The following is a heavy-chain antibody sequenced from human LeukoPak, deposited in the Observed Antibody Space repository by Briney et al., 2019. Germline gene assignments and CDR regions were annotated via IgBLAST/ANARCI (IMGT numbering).Heavy chain of an antibody. CDR3: ARPYRSYGHFPFDC. CDR1: GASLSTTTYY. Sequence: SETLSLTCAVSGASLSTTTYYWGWVRQPPGKGLEWIGDVHYSGKTYYNPSLESRVVLSVDTSKNQFSLNLSSVTAADTAMYYCARPYRSYGHFPFDCWGQGTLVTVSS. V-gene: IGHV4-39*01. J-gene: IGHJ4*02. CDR2: VHYSGKT. D-gene: IGHD5-18*01.